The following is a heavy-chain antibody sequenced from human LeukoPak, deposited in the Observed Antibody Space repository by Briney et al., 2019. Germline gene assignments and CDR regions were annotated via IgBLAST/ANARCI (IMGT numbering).Heavy chain of an antibody. CDR1: GYTFTGHY. V-gene: IGHV1-2*02. D-gene: IGHD6-13*01. J-gene: IGHJ4*02. Sequence: ASVKVSCEASGYTFTGHYLHWVRQAPGQGLEWMGWINPKNAGTNFAQRFQGRVTMTRDTSISTVYMELSRLRSDDTALYYCVRTLYIAAVPGGFDYWGQGSLVTVSS. CDR3: VRTLYIAAVPGGFDY. CDR2: INPKNAGT.